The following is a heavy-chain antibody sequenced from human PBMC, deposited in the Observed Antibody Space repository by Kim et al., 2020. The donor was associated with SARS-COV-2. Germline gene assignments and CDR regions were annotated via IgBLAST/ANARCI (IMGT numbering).Heavy chain of an antibody. V-gene: IGHV6-1*01. CDR1: GDSVSSNSAA. J-gene: IGHJ4*02. CDR2: TYYRSKWYN. D-gene: IGHD3-10*01. CDR3: ARDGVLWFGELTVPTERGGL. Sequence: SQTLSLTCAISGDSVSSNSAAWNWIRQSPSRGLEWLGRTYYRSKWYNDYAVSVKSRITINPDTSKNQFSLQLNSVTPEDTAVYYCARDGVLWFGELTVPTERGGLWGQGTLVTVSS.